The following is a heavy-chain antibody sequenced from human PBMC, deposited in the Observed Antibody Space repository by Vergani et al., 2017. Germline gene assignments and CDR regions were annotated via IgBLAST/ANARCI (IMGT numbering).Heavy chain of an antibody. D-gene: IGHD3/OR15-3a*01. J-gene: IGHJ6*03. CDR2: IHHSGAT. CDR3: ARGQTGYSRDWSTYFCYMDV. CDR1: GGSITNNF. V-gene: IGHV4-59*12. Sequence: QVQLQESGPGLVKPSETLSLTCTVSGGSITNNFWSWIRRPPGKGLEWIGYIHHSGATNSKSSLRSRVSISIDTSKSSFSLRLTSVTAADSAFYFCARGQTGYSRDWSTYFCYMDVWGKGTTVTVSS.